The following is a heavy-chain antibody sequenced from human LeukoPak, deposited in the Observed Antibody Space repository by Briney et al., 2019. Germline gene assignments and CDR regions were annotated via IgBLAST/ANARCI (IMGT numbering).Heavy chain of an antibody. Sequence: SVKVSCKAPGGTFSSYAISWVRQAPGQGLEWMGRIIPILGIANYAQKFQGRVTITADKSTSTAYMELSSLRSEDTAVYYCASGDSEWELPPSGYWGQGTLVTVSS. D-gene: IGHD1-26*01. CDR3: ASGDSEWELPPSGY. V-gene: IGHV1-69*04. J-gene: IGHJ4*02. CDR2: IIPILGIA. CDR1: GGTFSSYA.